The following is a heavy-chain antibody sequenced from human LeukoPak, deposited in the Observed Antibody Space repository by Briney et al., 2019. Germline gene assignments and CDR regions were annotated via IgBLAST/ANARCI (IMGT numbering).Heavy chain of an antibody. CDR2: ISAKQGNT. CDR1: GYTFTSYG. J-gene: IGHJ4*02. CDR3: ARDMYSSGRVPFDY. Sequence: GASVKVSCKASGYTFTSYGINWVRQAPGQGLEWMGWISAKQGNTDYAEKLQGRVTMTTDTSTSTAYMELRSLRSDDTAVYYCARDMYSSGRVPFDYWGQGTLVTVSS. D-gene: IGHD6-19*01. V-gene: IGHV1-18*01.